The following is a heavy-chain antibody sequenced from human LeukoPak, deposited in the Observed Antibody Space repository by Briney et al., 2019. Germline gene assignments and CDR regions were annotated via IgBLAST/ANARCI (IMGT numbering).Heavy chain of an antibody. J-gene: IGHJ4*02. CDR1: GGSFSVYY. D-gene: IGHD3-22*01. Sequence: PSETLSLTCAVYGGSFSVYYWSWIRQPPGKGLEWIGEINHSGSTNYNPSLKSRVTISVDTSKNQFSLKLSSVTAADTAVYYCARVEDDSSGYYYHGVDYWGQGTLVTVSS. CDR2: INHSGST. CDR3: ARVEDDSSGYYYHGVDY. V-gene: IGHV4-34*01.